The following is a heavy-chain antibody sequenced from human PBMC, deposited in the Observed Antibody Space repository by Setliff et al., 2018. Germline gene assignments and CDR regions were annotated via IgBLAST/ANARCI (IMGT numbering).Heavy chain of an antibody. Sequence: SETLSLTCTVSGASISSGNYYWNWIRQHPGKGLEWIGYVHYSGNTFYNPSLKSRVMITIDTSKNQFSLKLGFVTAADTAVYFCARDFELLENYDIRGVFFDYWGQGTLVTVSS. V-gene: IGHV4-31*03. D-gene: IGHD3-9*01. J-gene: IGHJ4*01. CDR1: GASISSGNYY. CDR2: VHYSGNT. CDR3: ARDFELLENYDIRGVFFDY.